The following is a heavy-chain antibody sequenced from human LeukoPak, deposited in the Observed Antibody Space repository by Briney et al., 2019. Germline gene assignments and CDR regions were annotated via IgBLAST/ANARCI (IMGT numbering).Heavy chain of an antibody. J-gene: IGHJ4*02. Sequence: GESLKISCKGSGYSFTSYWIGWVRQMPGKGLEWMGIIYPGDSDTRYSPSFQGQVTISADKSISTAYLQWSSLKASGTAMYYCARLTMVRGVIIKVDYWGQGTLVTVSS. V-gene: IGHV5-51*01. D-gene: IGHD3-10*01. CDR3: ARLTMVRGVIIKVDY. CDR2: IYPGDSDT. CDR1: GYSFTSYW.